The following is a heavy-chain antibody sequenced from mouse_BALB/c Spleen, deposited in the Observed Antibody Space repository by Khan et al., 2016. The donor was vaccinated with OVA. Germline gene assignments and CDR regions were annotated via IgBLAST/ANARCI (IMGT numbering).Heavy chain of an antibody. Sequence: EVQLQESGAELVKSGATVKLSCTASGLNIKDTYMHWLKQWPEPGLEWIGRLDPPNGNTKYEPKFPGKATITADNSSNPAYLQISSRTAEDTAVYYCARMARKWGQGTTLTVSS. CDR1: GLNIKDTY. V-gene: IGHV14-3*02. J-gene: IGHJ2*01. CDR2: LDPPNGNT. CDR3: ARMARK.